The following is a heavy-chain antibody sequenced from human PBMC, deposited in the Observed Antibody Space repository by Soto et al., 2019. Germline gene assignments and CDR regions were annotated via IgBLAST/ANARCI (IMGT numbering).Heavy chain of an antibody. D-gene: IGHD4-4*01. Sequence: SETLSLTCTVSGGSISSSSCYWGWIRQPPGKGLEWIGSIYYSGSTYYNPSLKSRVTISVDTSKNQFSLKLSSVTAADTAVYYCARTYCTTTACQAHGIDVWGQGTTVTVSS. CDR2: IYYSGST. CDR1: GGSISSSSCY. J-gene: IGHJ6*02. CDR3: ARTYCTTTACQAHGIDV. V-gene: IGHV4-39*01.